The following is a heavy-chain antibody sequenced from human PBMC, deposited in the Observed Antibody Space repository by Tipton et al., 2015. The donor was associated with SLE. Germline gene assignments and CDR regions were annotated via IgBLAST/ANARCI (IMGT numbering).Heavy chain of an antibody. CDR1: GGSISNYY. CDR3: ARERYCSGASCYAPDY. J-gene: IGHJ4*02. D-gene: IGHD2-2*01. V-gene: IGHV4-59*01. CDR2: TFYSGST. Sequence: TLSLTCTVSGGSISNYYWNWIRQPPGKGLEWIGYTFYSGSTNYNPSLKSRVTISVDTSKNQFSLKLKSVTAADSAVYYCARERYCSGASCYAPDYWGQGTLVTVSS.